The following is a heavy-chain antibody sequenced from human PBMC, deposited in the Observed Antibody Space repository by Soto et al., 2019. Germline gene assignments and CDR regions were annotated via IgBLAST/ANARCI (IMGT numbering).Heavy chain of an antibody. CDR3: ATLCGGACFTDY. CDR1: GYTFTSYT. Sequence: SGDEVKKPGASVKVSCRASGYTFTSYTMHWVRKAPGQRLEWMGWINTGNGNTKYSKKFQGRVTITRDTSASTAHMELSSHRSEDTAVNYCATLCGGACFTDYWGQGTLVAVSS. CDR2: INTGNGNT. D-gene: IGHD2-21*02. V-gene: IGHV1-3*04. J-gene: IGHJ4*02.